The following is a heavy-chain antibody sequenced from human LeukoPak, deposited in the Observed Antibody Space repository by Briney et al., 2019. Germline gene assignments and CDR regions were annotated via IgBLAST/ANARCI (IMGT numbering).Heavy chain of an antibody. CDR1: GYTFTGYY. D-gene: IGHD2-15*01. J-gene: IGHJ4*02. V-gene: IGHV1-2*06. Sequence: ASVKVSCKASGYTFTGYYMHWVRQAPGQGLEWMGRINPNSGGTNYAQKFQGRATMTRDTSISTAYMELSRLRSDDTAVYYCARGYCSGGSCFPVDYWGQGTLVTVSS. CDR3: ARGYCSGGSCFPVDY. CDR2: INPNSGGT.